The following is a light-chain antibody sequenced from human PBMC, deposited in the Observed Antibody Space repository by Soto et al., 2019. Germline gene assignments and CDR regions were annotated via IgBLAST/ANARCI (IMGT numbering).Light chain of an antibody. CDR2: DAS. V-gene: IGKV1-5*01. Sequence: DIQMTQSPSTLSASVGDRVTITCRASQIISSWLAWYQQKPGKAPKLLIFDASSLESGVPSRFSGGGSGTEFTLTISSLQPDDFAVYYCQQYGSSPPTFGQGTKVDIK. CDR3: QQYGSSPPT. CDR1: QIISSW. J-gene: IGKJ1*01.